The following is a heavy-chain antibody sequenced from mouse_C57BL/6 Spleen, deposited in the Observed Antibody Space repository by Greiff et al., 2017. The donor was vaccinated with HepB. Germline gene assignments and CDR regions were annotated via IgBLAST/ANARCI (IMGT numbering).Heavy chain of an antibody. CDR2: IDPSDSYT. J-gene: IGHJ1*03. CDR1: GYTFTSYW. D-gene: IGHD3-3*01. CDR3: ARRASWYIDV. Sequence: QVQLQQPGAELVRPGTSVKLSCKASGYTFTSYWMHWVKQRPGQGLEWIGVIDPSDSYTNYNQKFKGKATLTVDTSSSTAYMQLSSLTSEDSAVYYCARRASWYIDVWGTGTTVTVSS. V-gene: IGHV1-59*01.